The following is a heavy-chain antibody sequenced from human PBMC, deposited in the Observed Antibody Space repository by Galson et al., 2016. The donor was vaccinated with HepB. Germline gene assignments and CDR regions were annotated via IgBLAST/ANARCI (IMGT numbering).Heavy chain of an antibody. Sequence: SVKVSCKASGYNFSNNAMHWVRQAPGQSLEWMGWINAGNGRTQYSQKLQGRVTITRETSATTVYMELSSLRSEDTAVYYCARDPRHPYIDYWGQGTLVTVSS. CDR2: INAGNGRT. V-gene: IGHV1-3*01. CDR3: ARDPRHPYIDY. J-gene: IGHJ4*02. CDR1: GYNFSNNA.